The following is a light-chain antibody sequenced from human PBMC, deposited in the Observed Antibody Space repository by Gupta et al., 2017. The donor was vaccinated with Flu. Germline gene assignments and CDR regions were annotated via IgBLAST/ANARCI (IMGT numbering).Light chain of an antibody. V-gene: IGLV3-19*01. CDR3: NSRNTDRAKCG. CDR2: SDK. J-gene: IGLJ1*01. Sequence: PTVTITSTEANLSGYFASWYQQLPRQAPLHLRDSDKSRASGITHRFSGSTLGGKAYLIITGVQAEDEADDFCNSRNTDRAKCGFGPGTRLTV. CDR1: NLSGYF.